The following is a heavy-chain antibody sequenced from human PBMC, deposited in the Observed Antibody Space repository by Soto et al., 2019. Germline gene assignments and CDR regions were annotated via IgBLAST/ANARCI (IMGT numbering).Heavy chain of an antibody. J-gene: IGHJ4*02. V-gene: IGHV1-69*13. CDR1: GYTFTSYA. Sequence: SVKVSCKASGYTFTSYAMHWVRQAPGQRLEWMGGIIPIFGTANYAQKFQGRVTITADESTSTAYMELSSLRSEDTAVYYCARESRYCSGGSCYFLPGIDYWGQGTLVTVSS. CDR2: IIPIFGTA. D-gene: IGHD2-15*01. CDR3: ARESRYCSGGSCYFLPGIDY.